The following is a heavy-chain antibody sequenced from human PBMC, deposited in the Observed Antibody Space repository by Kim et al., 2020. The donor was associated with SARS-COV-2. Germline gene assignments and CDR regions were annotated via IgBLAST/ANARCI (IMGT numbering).Heavy chain of an antibody. CDR2: IIPIFGTA. J-gene: IGHJ2*01. Sequence: SVKVSCKASGGTFSSYAISWVRQAPGQGLEWMGGIIPIFGTANYAQKFQGRVTITADESTSTAYMELSSLRSEDTAVYYCARDHSSSWYNTPNPGWYFDLWGRGTLVTVSS. CDR3: ARDHSSSWYNTPNPGWYFDL. D-gene: IGHD6-13*01. V-gene: IGHV1-69*13. CDR1: GGTFSSYA.